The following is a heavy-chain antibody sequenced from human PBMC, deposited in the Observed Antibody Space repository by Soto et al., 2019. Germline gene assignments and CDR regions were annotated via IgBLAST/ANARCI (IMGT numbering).Heavy chain of an antibody. D-gene: IGHD6-19*01. CDR3: ARDGLARGYYYYGMDV. J-gene: IGHJ6*02. V-gene: IGHV4-59*01. Sequence: PSLTLSVTYTVSDGSISSYYWSWIRQPPGKGLEWIGYIYYSGSTNYNPSLKSRVTISVDTSKNQFSLKLSSVTAADTAVYYCARDGLARGYYYYGMDVWGQGTTVTVSS. CDR2: IYYSGST. CDR1: DGSISSYY.